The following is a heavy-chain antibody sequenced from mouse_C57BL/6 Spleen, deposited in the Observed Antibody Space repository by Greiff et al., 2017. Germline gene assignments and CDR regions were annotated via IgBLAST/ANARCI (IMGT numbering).Heavy chain of an antibody. CDR1: GYAFSSSW. CDR3: ARAHMVTTSFDY. CDR2: IYPGDGDT. Sequence: VQLQESGPELVKPGASVKISCKASGYAFSSSWMNWVKQRPGKGLEWIGRIYPGDGDTNYNGKFKGKATLTSDKSSSTAYMQLSSLTSEDSAVYFCARAHMVTTSFDYWGQGTTLTVSS. J-gene: IGHJ2*01. D-gene: IGHD2-2*01. V-gene: IGHV1-82*01.